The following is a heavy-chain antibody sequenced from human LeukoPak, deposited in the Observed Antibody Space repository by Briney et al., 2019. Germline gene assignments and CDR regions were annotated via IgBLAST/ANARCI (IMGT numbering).Heavy chain of an antibody. Sequence: SETLSLTCAVYGGSLSGYYWIWIRQPPGKGLEWIGEINHSGSTNYNPPLKSRVTISVDTSKNQFSLKLSSVTAADTAVYYCARVYYYGSGSYYNWPWFDPWGQGTLVTVSS. CDR1: GGSLSGYY. D-gene: IGHD3-10*01. V-gene: IGHV4-34*01. CDR3: ARVYYYGSGSYYNWPWFDP. J-gene: IGHJ5*02. CDR2: INHSGST.